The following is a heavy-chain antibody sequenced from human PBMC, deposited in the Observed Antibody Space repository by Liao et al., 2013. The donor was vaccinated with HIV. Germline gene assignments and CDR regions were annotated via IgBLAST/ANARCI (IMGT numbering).Heavy chain of an antibody. J-gene: IGHJ4*02. V-gene: IGHV4-39*07. CDR2: IYYSGST. CDR3: ARGYQFQWLEHRYFDY. D-gene: IGHD6-19*01. CDR1: GGSISSSSYY. Sequence: QLQLQESGPGLVKPSETLSLTCTVSGGSISSSSYYWGWIRQPPGKGLEWIGSIYYSGSTYYNPSLKSRVTISVDTSKNQFSLKLNSVTAADTAVYYCARGYQFQWLEHRYFDYWGQGTLVTVSS.